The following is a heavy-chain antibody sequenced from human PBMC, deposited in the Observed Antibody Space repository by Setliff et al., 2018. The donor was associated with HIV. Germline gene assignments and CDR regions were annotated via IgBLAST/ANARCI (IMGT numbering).Heavy chain of an antibody. J-gene: IGHJ4*02. CDR3: ARAYFGSGIYY. CDR1: GGSISSYY. V-gene: IGHV4-4*09. D-gene: IGHD3-10*01. CDR2: IYSSGST. Sequence: SETLSLTCTVSGGSISSYYRSWIRQPPGKGLEWLGHIYSSGSTNYNPSLKSRVTISVDTSKNQFSLKLYSVTAVDTAVYYCARAYFGSGIYYWGQGTQVTVSS.